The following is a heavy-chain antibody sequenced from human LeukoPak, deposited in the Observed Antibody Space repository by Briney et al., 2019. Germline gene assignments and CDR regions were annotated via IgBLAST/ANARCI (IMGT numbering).Heavy chain of an antibody. D-gene: IGHD2-21*01. CDR1: GFTFSNYG. CDR3: VRDNYSYRLDV. J-gene: IGHJ4*02. CDR2: ISYDGSNI. Sequence: SGGSLRLSCAASGFTFSNYGMHWVRQAPGKGLEWVAVISYDGSNIYYADSVKGRFTISRDNSKNTLYLQMNSLRAEDTAIYYCVRDNYSYRLDVWGQGTLVTVSS. V-gene: IGHV3-30*03.